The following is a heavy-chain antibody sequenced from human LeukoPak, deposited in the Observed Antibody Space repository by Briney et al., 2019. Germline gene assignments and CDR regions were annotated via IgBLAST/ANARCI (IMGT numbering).Heavy chain of an antibody. CDR1: GGSVSSGGYC. Sequence: SETLSLTCAVSGGSVSSGGYCWSWIRQPPGKGLEWIGYIYDSEKTYQNPSLRSRLTISIDTSKNQFSLKLSSVTAADTALYYCARVSKVYSYGTLFDYWGQGTLVTVSS. CDR2: IYDSEKT. D-gene: IGHD5-18*01. J-gene: IGHJ4*02. V-gene: IGHV4-30-4*07. CDR3: ARVSKVYSYGTLFDY.